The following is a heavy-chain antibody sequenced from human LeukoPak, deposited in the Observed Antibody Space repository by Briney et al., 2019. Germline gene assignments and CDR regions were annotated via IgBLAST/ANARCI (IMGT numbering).Heavy chain of an antibody. V-gene: IGHV3-48*02. J-gene: IGHJ4*02. CDR3: ARLVGSRSCSGGTCYSDY. D-gene: IGHD2-15*01. Sequence: GRSLRLSCAGSGFTFSSNDMSWVRQPPGKGLEWVSYISITSKTIKYADSVKGRFTISRDYAKNSLYLQMNSLRDEDTAVYYCARLVGSRSCSGGTCYSDYWGQGTLVTVSS. CDR1: GFTFSSND. CDR2: ISITSKTI.